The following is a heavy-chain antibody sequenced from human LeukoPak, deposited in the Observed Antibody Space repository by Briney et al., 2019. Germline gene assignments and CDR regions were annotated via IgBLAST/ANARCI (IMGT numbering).Heavy chain of an antibody. CDR2: IYYSGST. Sequence: SETLSLTCAVYGGSFSGYYWSWIRQPPGKGLEWIGYIYYSGSTHYNPSLKSRVTISVDTSKNQFSLKLSSVTAADTTIYYCARGLATSFDYWGQGTLVTVSS. D-gene: IGHD5-24*01. J-gene: IGHJ4*02. V-gene: IGHV4-34*01. CDR1: GGSFSGYY. CDR3: ARGLATSFDY.